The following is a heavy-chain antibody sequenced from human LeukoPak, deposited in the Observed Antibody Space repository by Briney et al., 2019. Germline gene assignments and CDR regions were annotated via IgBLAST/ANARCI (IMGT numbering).Heavy chain of an antibody. CDR1: GYSFTSYW. V-gene: IGHV5-51*01. Sequence: GESLKISCKGSGYSFTSYWIGWVRQMPGKGLEWMGIIYPGDSDTRYSPSFQGQVTISADKSISTAYLQWSSLKASDTAMYCCARPPPYSSSWYTFDYWGQGTLVTVSS. D-gene: IGHD6-13*01. CDR3: ARPPPYSSSWYTFDY. J-gene: IGHJ4*02. CDR2: IYPGDSDT.